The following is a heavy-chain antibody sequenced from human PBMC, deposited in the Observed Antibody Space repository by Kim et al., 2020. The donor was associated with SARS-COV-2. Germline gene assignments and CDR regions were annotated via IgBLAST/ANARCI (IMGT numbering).Heavy chain of an antibody. J-gene: IGHJ6*02. V-gene: IGHV4-59*01. CDR2: IYYSGST. D-gene: IGHD6-13*01. CDR1: GGSISSYY. Sequence: SETLSLTCTVSGGSISSYYWSWIRQPPGKGLEWIGYIYYSGSTNYNPSLKSRVTISVDTSKNQFSLKLSSVTAADTAVYYCARGELVRALGYYYGMDVWGQGTTVTVSS. CDR3: ARGELVRALGYYYGMDV.